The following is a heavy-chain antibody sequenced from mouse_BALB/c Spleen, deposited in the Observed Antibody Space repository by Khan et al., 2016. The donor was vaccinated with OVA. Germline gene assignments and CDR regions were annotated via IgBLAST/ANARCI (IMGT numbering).Heavy chain of an antibody. Sequence: IQLVQSGPELVKPGASVKISCKTSGYTFPEYTVHWVKQSLGKSLDWIGVINPKNGGTAYNQKFKGKATLTVDKSSSTAYMEFRSLTSDDSAVYYCERDAGRYGGQGTSVTVAS. CDR1: GYTFPEYT. D-gene: IGHD3-3*01. CDR3: ERDAGRY. V-gene: IGHV1-18*01. J-gene: IGHJ4*01. CDR2: INPKNGGT.